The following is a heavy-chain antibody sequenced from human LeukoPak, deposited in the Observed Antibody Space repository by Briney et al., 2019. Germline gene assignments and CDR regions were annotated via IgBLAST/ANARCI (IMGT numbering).Heavy chain of an antibody. D-gene: IGHD3-3*01. V-gene: IGHV3-23*01. CDR3: AKGSYFWSGSPYYFDY. Sequence: GGSLRPSCAASGFTFSSYAMSWVRQAPGKGLEWVSAISGSGGSTYYADSVKGRFTISRDNSKNTLYLQMNSLRAEDTAVYYCAKGSYFWSGSPYYFDYWGQGTLVTVSS. J-gene: IGHJ4*02. CDR2: ISGSGGST. CDR1: GFTFSSYA.